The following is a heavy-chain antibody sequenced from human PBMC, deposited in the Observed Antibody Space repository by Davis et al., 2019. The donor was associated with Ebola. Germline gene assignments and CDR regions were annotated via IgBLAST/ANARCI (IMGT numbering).Heavy chain of an antibody. CDR2: ISYDGSNK. CDR1: GFTFSSYG. J-gene: IGHJ4*02. D-gene: IGHD6-19*01. CDR3: ARTQWLDY. Sequence: GESLKISCAASGFTFSSYGMHWVRQAPGKGLEWVAVISYDGSNKYYADSVKGRFTISRDNSKNTLYLQMNSLRAEDTAVYYCARTQWLDYWGQGTLVTVSS. V-gene: IGHV3-30*03.